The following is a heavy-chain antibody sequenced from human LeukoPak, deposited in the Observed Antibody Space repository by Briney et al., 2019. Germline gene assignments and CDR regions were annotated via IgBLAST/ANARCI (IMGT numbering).Heavy chain of an antibody. Sequence: RPGGSLRLSCAASGFTFSSYGMSWVRQAPGKGLEWVSAISGRGGSTYYADSVKGRFTISRDNSKNTLYLQMNSLRAEDTAVYYCARDKPTLEGWYYGSGSRIGFFDYWGQGTLVTVSS. CDR2: ISGRGGST. V-gene: IGHV3-23*01. J-gene: IGHJ4*02. D-gene: IGHD3-10*01. CDR1: GFTFSSYG. CDR3: ARDKPTLEGWYYGSGSRIGFFDY.